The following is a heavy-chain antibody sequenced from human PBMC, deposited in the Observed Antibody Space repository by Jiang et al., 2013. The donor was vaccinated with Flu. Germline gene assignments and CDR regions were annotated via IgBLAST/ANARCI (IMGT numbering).Heavy chain of an antibody. D-gene: IGHD3-10*01. Sequence: GAEVKKPGESLRISCKTSGYIFTAYWIGWVRQMPGKGLEWMGLIYPGNSDTVYSPSFQGRVTISADKSISTAYLQWSSLKASDTAMYYCARSVWFGELSDAFDIWGQGTMVTVSS. CDR3: ARSVWFGELSDAFDI. J-gene: IGHJ3*02. CDR1: GYIFTAYW. V-gene: IGHV5-51*03. CDR2: IYPGNSDT.